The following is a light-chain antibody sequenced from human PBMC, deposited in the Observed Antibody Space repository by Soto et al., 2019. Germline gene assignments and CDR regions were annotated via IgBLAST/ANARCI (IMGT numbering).Light chain of an antibody. CDR3: QQRSNWLWT. CDR2: DAS. V-gene: IGKV3-11*01. Sequence: EIVLTQSPATLTLSPGERPTLSCRASQSVSSYLAWYQQKPGQAPRLLIYDASNRATGIPARFSGSGSGTDFTLTISSLEPEDFAVYYCQQRSNWLWTFGQGTKVDIK. CDR1: QSVSSY. J-gene: IGKJ1*01.